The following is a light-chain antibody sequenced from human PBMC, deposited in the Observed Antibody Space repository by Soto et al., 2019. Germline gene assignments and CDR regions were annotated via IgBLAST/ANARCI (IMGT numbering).Light chain of an antibody. Sequence: EIVLTQSPATLSLSPGERATLSCRASKIVSSYLAWYQQKPGQAPRLLIYDASNRATGIPARFSGSESGKDFTLTISSLEPEDFAVYYCQHRSTWPLTFGGGTKVEIK. CDR1: KIVSSY. V-gene: IGKV3-11*01. CDR3: QHRSTWPLT. J-gene: IGKJ4*01. CDR2: DAS.